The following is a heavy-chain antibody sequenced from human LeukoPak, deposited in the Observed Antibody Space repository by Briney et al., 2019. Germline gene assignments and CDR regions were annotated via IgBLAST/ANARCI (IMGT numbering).Heavy chain of an antibody. CDR3: ASKTSYDSSGYRFDY. D-gene: IGHD3-22*01. V-gene: IGHV3-7*01. J-gene: IGHJ4*02. Sequence: GGSLRLSCAASGFTFSSYWMSWVRQAPGKGLEWVANIKQDGSEKYYVDSVKGRFTISRDNAKNSLYLQMNSLRAEDTAVYYCASKTSYDSSGYRFDYWGQGTLVTVSS. CDR2: IKQDGSEK. CDR1: GFTFSSYW.